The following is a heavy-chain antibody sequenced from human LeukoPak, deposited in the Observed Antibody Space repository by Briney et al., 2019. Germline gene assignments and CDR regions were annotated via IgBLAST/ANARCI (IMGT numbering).Heavy chain of an antibody. CDR1: GYTFTSYY. V-gene: IGHV1-46*01. D-gene: IGHD6-13*01. CDR3: AREAYSSSWGD. Sequence: ASVKCSCKASGYTFTSYYMHWVRQAPGQGLEWMGIINPSVGSTSYAQKFQGRVTMTRDMSTSTVYMELSSLRSEDTAVYYCAREAYSSSWGDWGQGTLVTVSS. CDR2: INPSVGST. J-gene: IGHJ4*02.